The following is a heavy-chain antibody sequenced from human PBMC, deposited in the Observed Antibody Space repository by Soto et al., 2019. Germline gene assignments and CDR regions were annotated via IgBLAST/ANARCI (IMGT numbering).Heavy chain of an antibody. CDR3: VKDDRILGRRYFDL. D-gene: IGHD2-15*01. V-gene: IGHV3-23*01. CDR1: GFTFSSYP. Sequence: EEQLLESGGGLIQPGGPLRLAGAASGFTFSSYPRTWVPQAPGKGLEWVSSISFIDGGTYYADSVKARLTISRDNSKNTLFLQMNSLRVEDTAVYYCVKDDRILGRRYFDLWGRGTLVTVSS. CDR2: ISFIDGGT. J-gene: IGHJ2*01.